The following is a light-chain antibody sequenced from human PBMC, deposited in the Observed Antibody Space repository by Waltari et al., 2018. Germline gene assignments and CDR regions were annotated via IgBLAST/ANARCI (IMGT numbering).Light chain of an antibody. CDR2: TES. CDR1: QSISSW. J-gene: IGKJ2*01. Sequence: DIQMTQSPSTLSASVGDRMTNTCRASQSISSWLAWYQQKPGKAPKLLVYTESSLESGVPSRFSGSRSGTEFTLTISSLQPDDFATYYCQQYNTYPFTFGQGTKLEIK. V-gene: IGKV1-5*03. CDR3: QQYNTYPFT.